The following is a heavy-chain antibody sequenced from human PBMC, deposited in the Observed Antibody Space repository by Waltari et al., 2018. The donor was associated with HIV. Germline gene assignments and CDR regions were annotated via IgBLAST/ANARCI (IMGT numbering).Heavy chain of an antibody. J-gene: IGHJ4*02. Sequence: QVQLFQSESELKKPGASVKVSCKASGYTFTSNSINWVRQAPGQGLEWMGWINTNTGSQRYAQGFTGRFVFSLDTSVSTAFLQISALKADDTAVYFCARDGGRSRAFDSWGQGTLVTVSS. CDR2: INTNTGSQ. CDR1: GYTFTSNS. D-gene: IGHD3-16*01. CDR3: ARDGGRSRAFDS. V-gene: IGHV7-4-1*02.